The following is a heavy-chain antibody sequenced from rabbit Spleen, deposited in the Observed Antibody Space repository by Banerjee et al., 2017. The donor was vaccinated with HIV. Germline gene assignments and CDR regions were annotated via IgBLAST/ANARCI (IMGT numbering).Heavy chain of an antibody. D-gene: IGHD8-1*01. CDR1: GFSFSSYW. CDR3: ARDAGTSFSTYGMDL. CDR2: INAGSRDST. V-gene: IGHV1S45*01. J-gene: IGHJ6*01. Sequence: QEQLVESGGGLVQPEGSLTLTCKASGFSFSSYWMCWVRQAPGKGLEWIACINAGSRDSTYYASWAKGRFTITRSTSLSTVTLQLNSLTVADTATYFCARDAGTSFSTYGMDLWGQGTLVTVS.